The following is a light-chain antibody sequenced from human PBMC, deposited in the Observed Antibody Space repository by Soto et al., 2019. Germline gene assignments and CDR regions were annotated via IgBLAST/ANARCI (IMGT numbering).Light chain of an antibody. V-gene: IGKV3-20*01. Sequence: EFVLTQSPGTLSLSPGERAPPSCRASQSVSSSYLAWYQQKPGQAPRLLIYGASSRATGIPDRFSGSGSGTDFTLTISRLEPEDFAVYYCQQYGSSPPYTFGQGTKLEIK. CDR3: QQYGSSPPYT. CDR1: QSVSSSY. CDR2: GAS. J-gene: IGKJ2*01.